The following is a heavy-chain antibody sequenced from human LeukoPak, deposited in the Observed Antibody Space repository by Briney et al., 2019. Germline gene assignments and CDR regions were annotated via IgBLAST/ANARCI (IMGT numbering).Heavy chain of an antibody. CDR3: AREPLRYFDWLLPAFGAFDI. CDR2: IYYSGST. D-gene: IGHD3-9*01. V-gene: IGHV4-59*01. CDR1: GGSISSYY. J-gene: IGHJ3*02. Sequence: PSETLSLTCTASGGSISSYYWSWIRQPPGKGLEWIGYIYYSGSTNYNPSLKSRVTISVDTSKNQFSLKLSSVTAADTAVYYCAREPLRYFDWLLPAFGAFDIWGQGTMVTVSS.